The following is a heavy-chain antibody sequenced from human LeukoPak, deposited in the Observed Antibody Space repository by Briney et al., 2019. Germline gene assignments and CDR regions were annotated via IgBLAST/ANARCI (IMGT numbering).Heavy chain of an antibody. V-gene: IGHV3-48*01. Sequence: GGSLRLSCAASGFTFSSYSMNWVRQAPGKGLEWVSYISSSSSTIYYADSVKGRFTISRDNAKNSLYLQMNSLRAEDTAVYYCARGGPYSSGWESPDPWGQGTLVTVSS. CDR3: ARGGPYSSGWESPDP. CDR2: ISSSSSTI. D-gene: IGHD6-19*01. CDR1: GFTFSSYS. J-gene: IGHJ5*02.